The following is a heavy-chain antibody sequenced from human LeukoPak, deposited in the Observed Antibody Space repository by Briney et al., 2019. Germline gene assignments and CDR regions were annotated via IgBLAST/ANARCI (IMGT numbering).Heavy chain of an antibody. Sequence: SETLSLTCTVSGDSISSYYWTWIRQPPGKGLEWIGYIYYSGNTNYNPSLRSRVTISLDTSKNQFSLKLTSVTAADTAMYYCARRKAKTPNYFDYWGQGALVTVSS. CDR1: GDSISSYY. CDR2: IYYSGNT. J-gene: IGHJ4*02. V-gene: IGHV4-59*08. CDR3: ARRKAKTPNYFDY.